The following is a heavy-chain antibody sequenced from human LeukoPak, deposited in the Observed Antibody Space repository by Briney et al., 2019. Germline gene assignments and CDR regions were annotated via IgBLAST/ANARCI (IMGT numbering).Heavy chain of an antibody. Sequence: SVKVSCNASGGTFSSYAIIWVRQAPGQGLEWMGGIIPIFGTANYAQKFQGRVTITADESTSTAYMELSSLRSEDTAVYYCAAYCSGGSCHGVFDYWGQGTLVTVSS. CDR1: GGTFSSYA. CDR2: IIPIFGTA. D-gene: IGHD2-15*01. V-gene: IGHV1-69*01. CDR3: AAYCSGGSCHGVFDY. J-gene: IGHJ4*02.